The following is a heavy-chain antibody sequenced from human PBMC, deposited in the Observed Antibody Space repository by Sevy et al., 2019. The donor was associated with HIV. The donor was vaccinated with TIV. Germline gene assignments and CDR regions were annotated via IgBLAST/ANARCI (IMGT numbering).Heavy chain of an antibody. CDR1: GGSINSDH. V-gene: IGHV4-59*08. Sequence: SETLSLTCTVSGGSINSDHWNWIRQPPGKGLEWIGYVYYTGGTNYNPSLKNRATISVDRTKNQFSLKRTSVTAADTAVYYCARRNDFDIWGQGTMVTVSS. CDR3: ARRNDFDI. J-gene: IGHJ3*02. CDR2: VYYTGGT.